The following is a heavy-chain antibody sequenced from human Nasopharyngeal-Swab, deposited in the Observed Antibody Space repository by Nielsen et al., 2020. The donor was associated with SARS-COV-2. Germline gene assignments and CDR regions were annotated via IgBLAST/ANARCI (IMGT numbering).Heavy chain of an antibody. CDR2: IIPILGIA. Sequence: SVTVSCKASGGTFSRSAISWVRQAPGQGLEWMGRIIPILGIANYAQKFQGRVTITADKSTSTAYMELSSLRSEDTAVYYCAGGSAAVNWGQGTLVTVSS. D-gene: IGHD6-13*01. CDR1: GGTFSRSA. V-gene: IGHV1-69*04. J-gene: IGHJ4*02. CDR3: AGGSAAVN.